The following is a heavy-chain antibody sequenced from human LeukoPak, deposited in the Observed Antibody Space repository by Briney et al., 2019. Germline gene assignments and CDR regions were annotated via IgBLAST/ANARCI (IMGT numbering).Heavy chain of an antibody. CDR3: ARVWELSYDH. CDR1: GFTVNTDH. D-gene: IGHD1-26*01. V-gene: IGHV3-53*01. Sequence: PGGSLRLSCAASGFTVNTDHMSWVRQAPGKGLEWVAISYSEEWVPISSGGGSSQYAESVKGRFTISRDNSRSTLSLQMNSLRAEDTALCYCARVWELSYDHWGQGTLVTVSS. J-gene: IGHJ4*02. CDR2: SYSEEWVPISSGGGSS.